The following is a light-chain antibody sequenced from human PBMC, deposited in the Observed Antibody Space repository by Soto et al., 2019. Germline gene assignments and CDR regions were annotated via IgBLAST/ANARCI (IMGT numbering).Light chain of an antibody. V-gene: IGKV1-8*01. CDR3: QQYYTYPLT. CDR2: AAS. CDR1: QGISSD. Sequence: AIQLTQSPSSLSASTGDRVTITCRASQGISSDLAWYQQKPGKAPKLLIYAASTLQSGVPSRFSGSGSGTDFTLTISCLQSEDFATYYCQQYYTYPLTFGGGTKVDIK. J-gene: IGKJ4*01.